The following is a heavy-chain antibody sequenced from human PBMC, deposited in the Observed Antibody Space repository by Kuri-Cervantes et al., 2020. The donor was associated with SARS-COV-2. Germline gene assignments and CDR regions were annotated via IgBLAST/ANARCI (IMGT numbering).Heavy chain of an antibody. J-gene: IGHJ4*02. CDR3: ARDRGYGGLRYYFDY. D-gene: IGHD5-12*01. Sequence: LSLTCAASGFTFSSYGMHWVRQAPGKGLEWVAVIWYDGSNKYYADSVKGRFTISRDNSKNTLYLQMNSLRAEDTAVYYCARDRGYGGLRYYFDYWGQGTLVIVSS. V-gene: IGHV3-33*01. CDR1: GFTFSSYG. CDR2: IWYDGSNK.